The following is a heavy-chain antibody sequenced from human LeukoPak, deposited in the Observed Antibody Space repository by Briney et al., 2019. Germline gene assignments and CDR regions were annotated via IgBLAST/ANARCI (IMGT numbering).Heavy chain of an antibody. CDR2: IYYSGST. CDR3: ARMTTVTNLDY. J-gene: IGHJ4*02. D-gene: IGHD4-17*01. Sequence: PSETLSLTCTVSGGSISSYYWSWIQQPPGKGLEWIGYIYYSGSTNYNPSLKSRVTISVDTSKNQFSLKLSSVTAADTAVYYCARMTTVTNLDYWGQGTLVTVSS. V-gene: IGHV4-59*01. CDR1: GGSISSYY.